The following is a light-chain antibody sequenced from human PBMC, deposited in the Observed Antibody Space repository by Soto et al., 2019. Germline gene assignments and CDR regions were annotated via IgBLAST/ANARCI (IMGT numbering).Light chain of an antibody. CDR3: QKYYTTPPA. CDR1: QSVLTSSNNKNY. Sequence: DIVMTQSPDSLAVSLGERATINCKSSQSVLTSSNNKNYLAWYQQKPGQPPKMLIYWASTRESGVPARFSGGGSGTDFTLTISSLQAEDVAVYYCQKYYTTPPACGQGNKGDIK. CDR2: WAS. V-gene: IGKV4-1*01. J-gene: IGKJ1*01.